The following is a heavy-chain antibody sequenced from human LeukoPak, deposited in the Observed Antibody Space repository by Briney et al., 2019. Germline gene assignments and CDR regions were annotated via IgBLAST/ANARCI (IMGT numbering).Heavy chain of an antibody. Sequence: GGSLRLSCVASGFTFSSYSMNWVRQAPGKGLEWVSSISSSSSYIYYADSVKGRFTISRDNAKNSLYLQMNSLRAEDTAVYYCARVNILAGALDYWGQGTLVTVSS. CDR2: ISSSSSYI. CDR1: GFTFSSYS. V-gene: IGHV3-21*01. D-gene: IGHD1-26*01. J-gene: IGHJ4*02. CDR3: ARVNILAGALDY.